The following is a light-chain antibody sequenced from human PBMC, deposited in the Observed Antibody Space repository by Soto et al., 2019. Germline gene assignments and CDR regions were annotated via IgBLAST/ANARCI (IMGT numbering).Light chain of an antibody. J-gene: IGLJ1*01. Sequence: QSALTQPASVSGSPGQSITISCTGTSSDVGGYNYVSWYQQHPGKAPKLMSYEVSNRPSGVSNRFSGSKSGNTASLTISVLQAEDEADYYCSSYTRSSTLVFGTGTQLTVL. CDR2: EVS. CDR1: SSDVGGYNY. CDR3: SSYTRSSTLV. V-gene: IGLV2-14*01.